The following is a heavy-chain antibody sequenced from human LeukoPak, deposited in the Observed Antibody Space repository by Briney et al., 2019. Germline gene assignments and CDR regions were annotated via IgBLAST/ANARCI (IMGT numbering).Heavy chain of an antibody. D-gene: IGHD4-11*01. CDR1: GYTFTSYA. J-gene: IGHJ3*02. Sequence: ASVTVSCTASGYTFTSYAMHWVRQAPGQRLEWMGWINAGSGNTKYSQKFQGRVAITRDTSASTAYMELSSLRSEDTAVYYCTVAFDIWGQGTMVTVSS. V-gene: IGHV1-3*01. CDR3: TVAFDI. CDR2: INAGSGNT.